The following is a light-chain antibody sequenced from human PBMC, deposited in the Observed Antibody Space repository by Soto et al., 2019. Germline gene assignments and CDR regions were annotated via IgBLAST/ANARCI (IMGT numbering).Light chain of an antibody. CDR3: AAWDDSLSGSYV. CDR2: RNN. J-gene: IGLJ1*01. Sequence: QSVLTQPPSASGTPGQRVTISCSGSSSNIGSNYVYWYQQLPGTAPKLLIYRNNQRPSGVPDRFSGSKSGTSASLAISGLRSEDEADYYCAAWDDSLSGSYVFGTGTKPPS. V-gene: IGLV1-47*01. CDR1: SSNIGSNY.